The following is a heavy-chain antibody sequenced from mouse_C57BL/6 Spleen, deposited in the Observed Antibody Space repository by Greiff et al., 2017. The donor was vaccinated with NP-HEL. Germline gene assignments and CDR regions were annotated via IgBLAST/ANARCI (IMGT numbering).Heavy chain of an antibody. J-gene: IGHJ4*01. CDR3: ARPDPCLGY. Sequence: EVQLQQSGPVLVKPGASVKMSCKASGYTFTDYYMNWVKQSHGKSLEWIGVINPYNGGTSYNQKFKGKATLTVDKSSSTAYMELNSLTSEDSAGYYYARPDPCLGYRGKGTSVTV. CDR2: INPYNGGT. V-gene: IGHV1-19*01. CDR1: GYTFTDYY.